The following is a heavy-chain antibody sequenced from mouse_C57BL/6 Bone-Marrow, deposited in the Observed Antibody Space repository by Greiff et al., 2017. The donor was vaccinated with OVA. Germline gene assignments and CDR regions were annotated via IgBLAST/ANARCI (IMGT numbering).Heavy chain of an antibody. D-gene: IGHD2-3*01. CDR2: IHPNSGST. Sequence: QVQLQQPGAELVKPGASVKLSCKASGYTFTSYWMHWVKQRPGQGLEWIGLIHPNSGSTNYNEKFKSKATLTVDKSSSTAYMQLSSLTSEDSAVYYCARSGWLLRDYWGQGTTLTGSS. CDR1: GYTFTSYW. J-gene: IGHJ2*01. V-gene: IGHV1-64*01. CDR3: ARSGWLLRDY.